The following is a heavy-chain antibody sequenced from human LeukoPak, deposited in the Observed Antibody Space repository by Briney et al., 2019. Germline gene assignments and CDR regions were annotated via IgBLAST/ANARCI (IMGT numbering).Heavy chain of an antibody. D-gene: IGHD2-2*02. CDR2: ISGSGGST. CDR3: AKDSKGYCSSTSCYTGPFDY. J-gene: IGHJ4*02. CDR1: GFTFSSYA. Sequence: GGSLRLSCAASGFTFSSYAMSWVRQAPGKGLEWVSAISGSGGSTYYADSVKGRFTVSRDNSKNTLYLQVNSLRAEDTAVYYCAKDSKGYCSSTSCYTGPFDYWGQGTLVTVSS. V-gene: IGHV3-23*01.